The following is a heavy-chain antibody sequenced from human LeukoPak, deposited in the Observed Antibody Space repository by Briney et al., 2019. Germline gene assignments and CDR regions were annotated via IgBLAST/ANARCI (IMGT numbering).Heavy chain of an antibody. J-gene: IGHJ4*02. D-gene: IGHD6-19*01. CDR3: APGYSSEEIGY. CDR2: INPNSGGT. Sequence: GASVKVSCKASGYTFTGYYMHWVRQAPGQGLEWMGWINPNSGGTNYAQKSQGRVTMTRDTSISTAYMELSRLRSDDTAVYYCAPGYSSEEIGYWGQGTLVTVSS. V-gene: IGHV1-2*02. CDR1: GYTFTGYY.